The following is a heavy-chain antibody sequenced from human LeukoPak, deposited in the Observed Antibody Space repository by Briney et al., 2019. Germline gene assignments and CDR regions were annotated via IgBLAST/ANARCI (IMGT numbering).Heavy chain of an antibody. Sequence: GGSLRLSCAASGXTFSSNWMHWVRQAPGKGLVWVSGINSDGSRTSYADSVKGRFTISRDNAKNTLYLQMNSLRAEDTAVYFCASTDYFDHWGQGTLVTVSS. CDR3: ASTDYFDH. CDR2: INSDGSRT. V-gene: IGHV3-74*01. CDR1: GXTFSSNW. D-gene: IGHD4-17*01. J-gene: IGHJ4*02.